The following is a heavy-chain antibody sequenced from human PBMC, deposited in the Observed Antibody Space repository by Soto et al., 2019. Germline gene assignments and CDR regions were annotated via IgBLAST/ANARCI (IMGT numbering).Heavy chain of an antibody. CDR2: IDPSDSYT. Sequence: GESLKISCKGSGYSFNRFWINWVRQKPGKGLEWIGRIDPSDSYTDYSPSFQGHVTISVDKSANTAYLQWNSLKTSDTAMYYCARLAMATRRGYYGMDVWGQGTTVTVSS. J-gene: IGHJ6*02. D-gene: IGHD5-12*01. CDR1: GYSFNRFW. CDR3: ARLAMATRRGYYGMDV. V-gene: IGHV5-10-1*01.